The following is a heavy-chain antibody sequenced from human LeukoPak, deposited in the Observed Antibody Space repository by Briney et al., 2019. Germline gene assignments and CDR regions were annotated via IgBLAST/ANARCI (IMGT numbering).Heavy chain of an antibody. CDR2: ISGSGGST. V-gene: IGHV3-23*01. J-gene: IGHJ6*02. CDR1: GFTFSSYA. D-gene: IGHD3-10*01. CDR3: ARDVWFGELLWYYYYGMDV. Sequence: GGSLRLSCAASGFTFSSYAMSWVRQAPGKGLEWVSAISGSGGSTYYADSVKGRFTISRDNSKNTLYLQMNSLRAEDTAVYYCARDVWFGELLWYYYYGMDVWGQGTTVTVSS.